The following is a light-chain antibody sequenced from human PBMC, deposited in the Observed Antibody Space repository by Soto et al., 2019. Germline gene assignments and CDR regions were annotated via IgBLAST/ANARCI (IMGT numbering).Light chain of an antibody. CDR1: QSITNR. CDR2: DAS. J-gene: IGKJ1*01. CDR3: QPYGGMWT. Sequence: DIQMTQSPSTLSASVGDRVTITCRASQSITNRLAWYQQKPGKAPKVLIYDASNLEYGVTSRFSGSGFGTEFILTISSLQPDDFATYWCQPYGGMWTFGQVTKVEMK. V-gene: IGKV1-5*01.